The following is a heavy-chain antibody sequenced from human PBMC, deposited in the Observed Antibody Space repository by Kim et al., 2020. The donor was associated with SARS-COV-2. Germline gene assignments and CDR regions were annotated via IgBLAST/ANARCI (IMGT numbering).Heavy chain of an antibody. J-gene: IGHJ6*02. CDR1: GFTFGDYA. V-gene: IGHV3-49*04. CDR2: IRSKAYGGTT. D-gene: IGHD3-22*01. Sequence: GGSLRLSCTASGFTFGDYAMSWVRQATGKGLEWVGFIRSKAYGGTTEYAASVKGRFTISRDDSKSIAYLQMNSLKTEDTAVYYCTRAFDDSSGYSYYYYGMDVWGQGTTVTVSS. CDR3: TRAFDDSSGYSYYYYGMDV.